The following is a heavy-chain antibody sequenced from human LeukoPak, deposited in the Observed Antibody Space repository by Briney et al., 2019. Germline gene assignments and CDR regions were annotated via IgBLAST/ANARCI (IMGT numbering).Heavy chain of an antibody. V-gene: IGHV3-9*03. CDR1: GFTFDDYA. Sequence: PGGSLRLSCAASGFTFDDYAMHWVRQAPGKGLEWVSGISWNSGSIGYADSVKGRFTISRDNAKNSLYLQMNSLRAEDMALYYCAKSYSSSWYGAFDIWGQGTMVTVSS. CDR3: AKSYSSSWYGAFDI. CDR2: ISWNSGSI. J-gene: IGHJ3*02. D-gene: IGHD6-13*01.